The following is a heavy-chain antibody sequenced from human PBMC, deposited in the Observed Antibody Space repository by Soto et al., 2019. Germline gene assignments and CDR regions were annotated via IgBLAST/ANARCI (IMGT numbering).Heavy chain of an antibody. Sequence: TSETLSLTCTVSGGSISSSSYYWGWIRQPPGKGLEWIGSIYYSGSTYYNPSLKSRVTISVDTSKNQFSLKLSSVTAADTAVYYCARQGLYSGYDYTDYWGQGTLVTVSS. CDR3: ARQGLYSGYDYTDY. D-gene: IGHD5-12*01. CDR1: GGSISSSSYY. J-gene: IGHJ4*02. CDR2: IYYSGST. V-gene: IGHV4-39*01.